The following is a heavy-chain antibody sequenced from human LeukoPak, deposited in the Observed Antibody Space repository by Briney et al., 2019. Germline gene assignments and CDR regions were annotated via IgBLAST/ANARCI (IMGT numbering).Heavy chain of an antibody. CDR3: ARGPLSPPYPSSGYYLDAFDI. J-gene: IGHJ3*02. V-gene: IGHV4-39*07. CDR1: DGSIISISSY. CDR2: IYYDGST. Sequence: PSETLSLTCTVSDGSIISISSYWGWIRQPPGKGLEWIGSIYYDGSTFYNPSLKSRVTMSVDTSKNQFSLKLSSVTAADTAVYYCARGPLSPPYPSSGYYLDAFDIWGQGTMVTVSS. D-gene: IGHD3-22*01.